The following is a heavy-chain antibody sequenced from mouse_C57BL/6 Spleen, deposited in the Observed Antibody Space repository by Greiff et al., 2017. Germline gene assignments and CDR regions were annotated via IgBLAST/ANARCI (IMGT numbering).Heavy chain of an antibody. Sequence: QVQLQQSGPELVKPGASAKISCKASGYAFSSSWMNWVKQRPGKGLAWIGRIYSGDGDTNYNGQFKGKATLTADKSSSTAYMQLSSLTAGDSAVYFCAPRGDSSGQYAYWGQGNLVTVSA. CDR3: APRGDSSGQYAY. V-gene: IGHV1-82*01. CDR2: IYSGDGDT. D-gene: IGHD3-2*01. J-gene: IGHJ3*01. CDR1: GYAFSSSW.